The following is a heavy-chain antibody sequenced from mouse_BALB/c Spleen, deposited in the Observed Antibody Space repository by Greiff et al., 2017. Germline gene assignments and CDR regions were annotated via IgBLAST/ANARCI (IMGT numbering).Heavy chain of an antibody. J-gene: IGHJ2*01. CDR2: IEPANGNT. CDR1: GFNIKDTY. V-gene: IGHV14-3*02. D-gene: IGHD1-1*01. Sequence: EVQLQQSGAELVKPGASVKLSCIASGFNIKDTYMHWVKQRPEQGLEWIGRIEPANGNTKYDPKFQGKATITAYTSSNTAYLQLNSLTSEDTAVYYCARSDYGKVFDYWGQGTTLTVSS. CDR3: ARSDYGKVFDY.